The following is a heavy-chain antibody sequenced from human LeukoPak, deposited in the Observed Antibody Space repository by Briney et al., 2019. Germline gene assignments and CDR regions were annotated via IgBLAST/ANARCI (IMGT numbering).Heavy chain of an antibody. V-gene: IGHV3-53*01. CDR1: GFTVSSNY. D-gene: IGHD6-19*01. J-gene: IGHJ4*02. CDR2: IYSGGST. Sequence: GGSLRLPCAASGFTVSSNYISWVRQAPGKGLEWVSVIYSGGSTYYADSVKGRFTISRDNSKNTLYLQMNSLRAEDTAVYYCARMYSSGWYALDYWGQGTLVTVSS. CDR3: ARMYSSGWYALDY.